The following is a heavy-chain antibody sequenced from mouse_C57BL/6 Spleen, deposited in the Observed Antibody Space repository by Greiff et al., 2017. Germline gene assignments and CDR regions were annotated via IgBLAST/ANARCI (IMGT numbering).Heavy chain of an antibody. CDR2: ISDGGSYT. V-gene: IGHV5-4*01. CDR1: GFTFSSYA. D-gene: IGHD2-2*01. CDR3: AREGVTTGFAY. Sequence: EVHLVESGGGLVKPGGSLKLSCAASGFTFSSYAMSWVRQTPEKRLEWVATISDGGSYTYYPDNVKGRFTISRDNAKNNLYLQMSHLKSEDTAMYYCAREGVTTGFAYWGQGTLVTVSA. J-gene: IGHJ3*01.